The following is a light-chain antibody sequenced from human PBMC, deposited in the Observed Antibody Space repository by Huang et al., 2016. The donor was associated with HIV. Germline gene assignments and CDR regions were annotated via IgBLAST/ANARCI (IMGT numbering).Light chain of an antibody. CDR3: QQYGSSPPIT. Sequence: EFVLTQSQGPLPLSPGESATLPCRASQSVSSSYLAGYQQKPGQAPRLLIYGASSRATGSPDRCSGSGAGTDFTLTISRLEPEDFAVYYCQQYGSSPPITFGQGTRLEIK. V-gene: IGKV3-20*01. CDR2: GAS. CDR1: QSVSSSY. J-gene: IGKJ5*01.